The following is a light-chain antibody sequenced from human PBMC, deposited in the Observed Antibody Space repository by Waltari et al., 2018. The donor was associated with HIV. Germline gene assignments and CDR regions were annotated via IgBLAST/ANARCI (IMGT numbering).Light chain of an antibody. CDR1: QTVGDW. V-gene: IGKV1-5*03. CDR2: RAT. J-gene: IGKJ1*01. Sequence: DIHMTQSPPTLTASVGDRVNITCRASQTVGDWLAWYQQKPGEAPSLLSYRATDVESGVPSRFSGSASGTDFTLAIDSLHPDDFATYYCHQYSDYLGSFGQGTRVELK. CDR3: HQYSDYLGS.